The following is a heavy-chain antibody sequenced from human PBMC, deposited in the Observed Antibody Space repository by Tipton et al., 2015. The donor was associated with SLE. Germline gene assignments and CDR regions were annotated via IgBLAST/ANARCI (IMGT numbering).Heavy chain of an antibody. D-gene: IGHD2-8*02. Sequence: TLSLTCTVSGGSISSSSYYWGWIRQPPGKGLEWIGSIYYSGSTYYNPSLKSRVTISVDTSKNQFSLKLSSVTAADTAVYYCAGDVADSDSTGIPGDFWGQGTLVTVSS. V-gene: IGHV4-39*07. CDR3: AGDVADSDSTGIPGDF. CDR2: IYYSGST. CDR1: GGSISSSSYY. J-gene: IGHJ4*02.